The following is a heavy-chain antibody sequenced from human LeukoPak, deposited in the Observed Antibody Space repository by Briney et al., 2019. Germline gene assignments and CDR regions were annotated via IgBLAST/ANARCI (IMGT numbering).Heavy chain of an antibody. J-gene: IGHJ4*02. CDR2: ISRSGGST. CDR1: AFTFSSYA. D-gene: IGHD3-10*01. CDR3: ANYRSRFGESNPQYFDY. V-gene: IGHV3-23*01. Sequence: GGSLRLSCAASAFTFSSYAMSRVRQAPGKGLEWVSAISRSGGSTYYADSVKGRFTISRDNSKNTLYLQMNSLRAEDTAVYYCANYRSRFGESNPQYFDYWGQGTLVTVSS.